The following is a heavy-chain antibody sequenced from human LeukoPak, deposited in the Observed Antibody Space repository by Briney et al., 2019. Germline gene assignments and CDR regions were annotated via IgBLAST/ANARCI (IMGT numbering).Heavy chain of an antibody. Sequence: GGSLRLSCAASGFIISDHYMDWVRQAPGKGLEWVGRTSNKANSFTTEYAASVKGRFTISRDDSKNSVYLQMNSLKTEDTAVYYCRGYSYGTIAAFHIWGQGTMVTVSS. CDR2: TSNKANSFTT. CDR3: RGYSYGTIAAFHI. V-gene: IGHV3-72*01. D-gene: IGHD5-18*01. CDR1: GFIISDHY. J-gene: IGHJ3*02.